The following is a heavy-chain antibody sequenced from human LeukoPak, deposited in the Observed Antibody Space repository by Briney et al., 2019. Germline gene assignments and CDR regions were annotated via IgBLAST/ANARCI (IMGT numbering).Heavy chain of an antibody. V-gene: IGHV4-59*01. CDR1: GNSLSGYY. CDR3: ARGGSESYYKTDY. D-gene: IGHD1-26*01. J-gene: IGHJ4*02. CDR2: IYYSGST. Sequence: PSETLSLTCSVSGNSLSGYYGTWIRQPPGKGLEWIGYIYYSGSTNYNSSLKSRATISLDTSENQISLTLTSMTAADTAVYYCARGGSESYYKTDYWGQGILVTVSS.